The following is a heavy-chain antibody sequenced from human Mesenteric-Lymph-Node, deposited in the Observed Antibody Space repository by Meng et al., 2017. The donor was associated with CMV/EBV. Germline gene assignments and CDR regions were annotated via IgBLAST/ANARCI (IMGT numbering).Heavy chain of an antibody. J-gene: IGHJ6*02. CDR1: GFSFSTSW. V-gene: IGHV3-74*01. Sequence: ESLKISCAASGFSFSTSWMHWVRQAPGKGLVWVSRVNSDGSSTTYADSVKGRFTISRDNAKNTLYLQMNSLRAEDTAVYYCARAIYFYDSSNYYKGGGMDVWGQGTTVTVSS. D-gene: IGHD3-22*01. CDR3: ARAIYFYDSSNYYKGGGMDV. CDR2: VNSDGSST.